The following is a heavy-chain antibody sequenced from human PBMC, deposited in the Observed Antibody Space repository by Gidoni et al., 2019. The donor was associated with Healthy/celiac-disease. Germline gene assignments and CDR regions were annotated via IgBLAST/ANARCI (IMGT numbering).Heavy chain of an antibody. CDR2: ISYAGSNK. J-gene: IGHJ4*02. Sequence: QVQLVESGGGGVQPGRSLRLSWADSGFTFSSYPMHWVRQAQGKGLEWVAVISYAGSNKYYADSVKGRFTISRDNSKNTLYLQMNSLRAEDTAVYYCARSEMATIGDYWGQGTLVTVSS. D-gene: IGHD5-12*01. CDR3: ARSEMATIGDY. CDR1: GFTFSSYP. V-gene: IGHV3-30-3*01.